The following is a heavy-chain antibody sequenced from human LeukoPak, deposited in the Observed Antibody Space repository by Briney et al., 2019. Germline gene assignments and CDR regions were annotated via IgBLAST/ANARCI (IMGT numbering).Heavy chain of an antibody. D-gene: IGHD6-6*01. J-gene: IGHJ4*02. Sequence: SETLSLTCAVYGGSFSGYYWSWIRQPPGKGLEWIGEINHSGSTNYNPSLKSRVTISVDTSKNQFSLKLSSETAADTAVYYCARGRSIAARRFDYWGQGTLVTVSS. CDR1: GGSFSGYY. CDR2: INHSGST. CDR3: ARGRSIAARRFDY. V-gene: IGHV4-34*01.